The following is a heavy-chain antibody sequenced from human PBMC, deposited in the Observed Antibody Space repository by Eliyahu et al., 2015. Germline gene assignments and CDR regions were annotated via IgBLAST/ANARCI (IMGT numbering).Heavy chain of an antibody. CDR2: ISSGGTTI. CDR1: GFTFSDYY. Sequence: QVQLVESGGGLVKPGGSLRLSCAASGFTFSDYYMSWVRQAPGKGLEWVSYISSGGTTIYYADSVKGRFTISRDNAKNSLYLQMNSLRAEDTAMYYCARDWLDFSRGSDYWGQGTLVTVSS. J-gene: IGHJ4*02. D-gene: IGHD3/OR15-3a*01. V-gene: IGHV3-11*01. CDR3: ARDWLDFSRGSDY.